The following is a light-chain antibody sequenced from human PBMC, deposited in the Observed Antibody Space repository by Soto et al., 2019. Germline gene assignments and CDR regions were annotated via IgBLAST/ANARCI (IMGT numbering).Light chain of an antibody. CDR3: CSYAGTYSFV. J-gene: IGLJ1*01. V-gene: IGLV2-11*01. Sequence: QSALAQPRSVSGSPGQSVTISCTGTSSDVGGYNYVSWYQHQPGKAPKLMINDVSERPSGVPDRFSGSKFGNTASLTISGLQAEDEADYYCCSYAGTYSFVFGTATKVTVL. CDR2: DVS. CDR1: SSDVGGYNY.